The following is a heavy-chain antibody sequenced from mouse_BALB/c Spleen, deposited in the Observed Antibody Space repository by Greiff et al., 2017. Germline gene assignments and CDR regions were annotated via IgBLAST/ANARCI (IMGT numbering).Heavy chain of an antibody. V-gene: IGHV5-6-5*01. Sequence: DVKLVESGGGLVKPGGSLKLSCAASGFTFSSYAMSWVRQTPEKRLEWVASISSGGSTYYPDSVKGRFTISRDNARNILYRQMSSLRSEDTAMYYCARGWRYDTRDMDYWGQGTSVTVSS. CDR3: ARGWRYDTRDMDY. J-gene: IGHJ4*01. CDR1: GFTFSSYA. D-gene: IGHD2-14*01. CDR2: ISSGGST.